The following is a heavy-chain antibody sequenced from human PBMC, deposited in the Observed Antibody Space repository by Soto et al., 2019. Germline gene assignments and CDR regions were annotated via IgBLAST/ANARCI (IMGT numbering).Heavy chain of an antibody. CDR1: GYTFTSYG. Sequence: EASVKVSCKASGYTFTSYGISWVRQAPGQGLEWMGWISAYNGNTNYAQKLQGRVTMTTDTSTSTAYMELRSLRSDDTAVYYFASACSSGSCYSSLYYGMDVWGQGTLVTVSS. CDR2: ISAYNGNT. CDR3: ASACSSGSCYSSLYYGMDV. J-gene: IGHJ6*02. D-gene: IGHD2-15*01. V-gene: IGHV1-18*01.